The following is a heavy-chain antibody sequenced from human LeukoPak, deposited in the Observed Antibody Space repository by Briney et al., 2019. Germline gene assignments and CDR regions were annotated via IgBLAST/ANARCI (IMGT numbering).Heavy chain of an antibody. J-gene: IGHJ2*01. CDR2: INHSGST. CDR1: GGSFSGYY. CDR3: ARGGDIVVVPAAPQPRYWYFDL. Sequence: PSETLSLTCAVYGGSFSGYYWSWIRQPPGKGLEWIGEINHSGSTNYNPSLKSRVTISVDTSKNQFSLKLSSVTAADTAVYYCARGGDIVVVPAAPQPRYWYFDLWGRGTPVTVSS. V-gene: IGHV4-34*01. D-gene: IGHD2-2*01.